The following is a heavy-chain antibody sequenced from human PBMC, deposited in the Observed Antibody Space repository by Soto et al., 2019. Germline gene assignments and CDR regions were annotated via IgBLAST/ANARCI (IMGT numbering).Heavy chain of an antibody. CDR1: GFTFASSA. V-gene: IGHV1-58*01. J-gene: IGHJ4*02. CDR2: IVVGSGNT. CDR3: AAAGITGTEYDY. D-gene: IGHD1-20*01. Sequence: SVKVSCKASGFTFASSAVQWVRQARGQRLEWIGWIVVGSGNTNYAQKFQERVTITRDMSTSTAYMELSSLRSEDTAVYYCAAAGITGTEYDYWGQGTLVTVSS.